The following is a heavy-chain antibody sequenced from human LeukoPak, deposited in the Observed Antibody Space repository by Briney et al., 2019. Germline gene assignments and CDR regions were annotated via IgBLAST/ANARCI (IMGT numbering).Heavy chain of an antibody. V-gene: IGHV3-30*02. CDR2: IRYDGSNK. D-gene: IGHD4-17*01. Sequence: GGSLRLSCAASGFTFSSYGLHWVRQAPGKGLEWMAFIRYDGSNKYYADSVKGRFTISRDISKNEVYLQMNSLRPEDTAVYYCARDSYGDANFDSWGQGTLVTVSS. CDR3: ARDSYGDANFDS. CDR1: GFTFSSYG. J-gene: IGHJ4*02.